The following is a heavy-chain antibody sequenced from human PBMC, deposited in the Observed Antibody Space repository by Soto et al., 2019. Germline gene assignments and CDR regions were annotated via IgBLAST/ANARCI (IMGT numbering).Heavy chain of an antibody. CDR1: GGSIISNNHY. J-gene: IGHJ4*02. CDR3: ARRSTISRGFDY. Sequence: QLQLRESGPGLVKPSETLSLTCTVSGGSIISNNHYWGWIRQPPGKGLEWIGNISYSGTTYYNPSLTSRVTMSVDTSKGQFSLKLSSMTVADTAVYFCARRSTISRGFDYWGQGTLVTVSS. D-gene: IGHD3-9*01. CDR2: ISYSGTT. V-gene: IGHV4-39*01.